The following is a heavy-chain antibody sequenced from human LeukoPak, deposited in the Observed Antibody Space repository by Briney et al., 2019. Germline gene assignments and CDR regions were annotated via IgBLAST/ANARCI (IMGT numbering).Heavy chain of an antibody. D-gene: IGHD2-15*01. J-gene: IGHJ5*02. Sequence: PGGSLRLSCAASGFTFSDYTINWVRQAPGKGLEWVSSINSNGLYTYYADSVKGRFTVSRDNANDSLYLLMNSLKTEDTAVYFCVRSGGTGTYSNWFDPWGQGTLVTVSS. CDR2: INSNGLYT. CDR3: VRSGGTGTYSNWFDP. CDR1: GFTFSDYT. V-gene: IGHV3-21*01.